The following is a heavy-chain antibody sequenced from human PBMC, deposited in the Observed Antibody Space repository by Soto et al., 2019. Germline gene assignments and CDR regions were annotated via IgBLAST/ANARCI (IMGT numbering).Heavy chain of an antibody. CDR1: GFTFSDYY. CDR2: ISSSDSII. V-gene: IGHV3-11*01. Sequence: PGGSLRLSCAAPGFTFSDYYMSWIRQAPGKGLEWVSYISSSDSIIYYADSVKGRFTISRDNAKNSLYLQMNSLRAEDTAVYYCARDLGYYDSSGYFDYWGQGTLVTVSS. J-gene: IGHJ4*02. D-gene: IGHD3-22*01. CDR3: ARDLGYYDSSGYFDY.